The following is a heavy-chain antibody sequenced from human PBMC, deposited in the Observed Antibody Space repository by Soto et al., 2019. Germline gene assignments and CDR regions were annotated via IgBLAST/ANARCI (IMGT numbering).Heavy chain of an antibody. CDR1: GFSLSTTKMR. J-gene: IGHJ4*02. CDR2: IDWDDDK. Sequence: SGPTLVNPTQTLTLTCTFSGFSLSTTKMRVSWIRQPPGKALEWLARIDWDDDKFYSTSLKTRLTISKDTAKNQVVLTMTNMDSVDTATYYCARMGGSLKIYFDYWGQGTLVTVSS. V-gene: IGHV2-70*04. D-gene: IGHD1-26*01. CDR3: ARMGGSLKIYFDY.